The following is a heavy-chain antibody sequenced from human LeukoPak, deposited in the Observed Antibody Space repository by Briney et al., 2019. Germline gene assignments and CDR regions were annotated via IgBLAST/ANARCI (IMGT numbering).Heavy chain of an antibody. V-gene: IGHV4-59*01. CDR3: ARDLSLDY. CDR1: SGSLSSYY. Sequence: SETLSLTCTVSSGSLSSYYWSWIRQSPGKGLEWIGYIYYSGTTNYNPSLKSRVTISVDTSKNQFSLKLSSVTAADTAVYYCARDLSLDYWGQGTLVTVSS. J-gene: IGHJ4*02. CDR2: IYYSGTT.